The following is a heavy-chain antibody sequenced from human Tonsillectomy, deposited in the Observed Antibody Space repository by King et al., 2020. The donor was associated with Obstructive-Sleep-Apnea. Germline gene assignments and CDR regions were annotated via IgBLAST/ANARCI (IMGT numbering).Heavy chain of an antibody. CDR1: GGTFSSYA. CDR2: IIPILGIA. Sequence: QLVQSGAEVKKPGSSVKVSCKASGGTFSSYAISWVRQAPGQGLEWMGRIIPILGIANYAQKFQGRVTITADKSTRTAYMELSSRRSEDTAVYYCARDSQVPTITFDYWGQGTLVTVSS. V-gene: IGHV1-69*04. CDR3: ARDSQVPTITFDY. J-gene: IGHJ4*02. D-gene: IGHD5-12*01.